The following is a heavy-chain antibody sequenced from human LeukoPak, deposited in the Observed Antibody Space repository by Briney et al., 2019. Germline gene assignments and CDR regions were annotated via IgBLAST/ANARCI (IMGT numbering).Heavy chain of an antibody. CDR3: AREGGYSYGHDAFDI. J-gene: IGHJ3*02. Sequence: ASVKVSCKASGYTFTGYYMHWVRQAPGQGLEWMGWINTNTGNPTYAQGFTGRFVFSLDTSVSTAYLQISSLKAEDTAVYYCAREGGYSYGHDAFDIWGQGTMVTVSS. CDR1: GYTFTGYY. CDR2: INTNTGNP. V-gene: IGHV7-4-1*02. D-gene: IGHD5-18*01.